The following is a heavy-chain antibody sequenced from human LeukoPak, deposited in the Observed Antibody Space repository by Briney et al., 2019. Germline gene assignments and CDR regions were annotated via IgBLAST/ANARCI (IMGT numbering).Heavy chain of an antibody. CDR1: GGSISSYY. V-gene: IGHV4-59*01. CDR3: GREGVNGYYYYYMDV. Sequence: SETLSLTCTVSGGSISSYYWSSVRQPPGKGREWIGYIYYSGSTNYNPSLQSRVTISVDTSKNQFSLKLSSVTAADTAVYYCGREGVNGYYYYYMDVWAKGTTVTVSS. D-gene: IGHD2-8*01. CDR2: IYYSGST. J-gene: IGHJ6*03.